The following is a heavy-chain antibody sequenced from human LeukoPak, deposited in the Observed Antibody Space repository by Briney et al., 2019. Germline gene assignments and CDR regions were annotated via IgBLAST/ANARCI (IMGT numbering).Heavy chain of an antibody. CDR3: ASRSYYYDSSGYDAFDI. V-gene: IGHV4-30-4*08. Sequence: SETLSLTCTVSGGSISSGDYYWSWIRQPPGKGLEWIGYIYYSGSTYYNPSLKSRVTISVDTSNNQFSLQLSSVTAADTAVYYCASRSYYYDSSGYDAFDIWGQGTMVTVSS. D-gene: IGHD3-22*01. CDR2: IYYSGST. J-gene: IGHJ3*02. CDR1: GGSISSGDYY.